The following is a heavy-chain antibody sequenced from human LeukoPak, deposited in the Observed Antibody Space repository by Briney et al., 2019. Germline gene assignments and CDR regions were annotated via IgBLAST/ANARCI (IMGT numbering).Heavy chain of an antibody. J-gene: IGHJ4*02. V-gene: IGHV3-30-3*01. D-gene: IGHD5-12*01. Sequence: PGGSLRLSCAASGFTFSSYAMHWVRQAPGKGLEWVAVISYDGSNKYYADSVKGRFPISRDNSKNTLYLQMNSLRAEDTAVYYCARPPGVATGYFDYWGQGTLVTVSS. CDR1: GFTFSSYA. CDR2: ISYDGSNK. CDR3: ARPPGVATGYFDY.